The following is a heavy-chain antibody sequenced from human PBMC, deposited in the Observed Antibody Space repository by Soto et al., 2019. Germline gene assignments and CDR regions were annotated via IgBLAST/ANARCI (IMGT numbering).Heavy chain of an antibody. CDR3: ARGLTGTTFDY. J-gene: IGHJ4*02. D-gene: IGHD1-7*01. Sequence: LEILPVTCTVSGGNISSYYWSWIRQPPGKGLEWIGYIYYSGSTNYNPSLKSRVTISVDTSKNQFSLKLSSVTAADTAVYYCARGLTGTTFDYWGQGTLVTVSS. V-gene: IGHV4-59*01. CDR2: IYYSGST. CDR1: GGNISSYY.